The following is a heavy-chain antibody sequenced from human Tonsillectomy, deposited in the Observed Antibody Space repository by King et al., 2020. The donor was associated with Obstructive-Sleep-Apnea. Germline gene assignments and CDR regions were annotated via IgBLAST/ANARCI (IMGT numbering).Heavy chain of an antibody. CDR2: IYYSGST. CDR3: ARGRDLYYDSSGIDY. CDR1: DGSISSYY. Sequence: QLQESGPRLVKPSETLSLTCTVSDGSISSYYWNWIRQPPGKGLEWIGYIYYSGSTNYNPSFKSRVTISVDTSKNQLSLKLTSVTAADTAVYYCARGRDLYYDSSGIDYWGQGTLVTVSS. J-gene: IGHJ4*02. V-gene: IGHV4-59*01. D-gene: IGHD3-22*01.